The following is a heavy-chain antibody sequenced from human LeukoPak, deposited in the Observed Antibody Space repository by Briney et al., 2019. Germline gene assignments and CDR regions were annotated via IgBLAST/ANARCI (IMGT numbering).Heavy chain of an antibody. CDR1: GFTFDGYA. CDR2: ISWNSGSI. J-gene: IGHJ4*02. V-gene: IGHV3-9*03. Sequence: PGRSLRLSCAASGFTFDGYAMHWVRQAPGKGLEWVSGISWNSGSIGYADSVKGRFTISRDNAKNSLYLQMNSLRAEDMALYYCAKGVEMATITYFDYWGQGTLVTVSS. CDR3: AKGVEMATITYFDY. D-gene: IGHD5-24*01.